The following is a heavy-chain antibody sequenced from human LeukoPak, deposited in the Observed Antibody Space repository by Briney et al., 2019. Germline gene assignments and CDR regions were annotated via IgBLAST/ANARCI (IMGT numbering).Heavy chain of an antibody. CDR3: ARRRFDY. V-gene: IGHV3-30*04. Sequence: GRSLRLSCAASGFTFSSYAMHWVRQAPGKGLEWVAVISYDGSNKYYADSVKGRFTISRGNSKNTLYLQMNSLRAEDTAVYYCARRRFDYWGQGTLVTVSS. CDR2: ISYDGSNK. J-gene: IGHJ4*02. CDR1: GFTFSSYA.